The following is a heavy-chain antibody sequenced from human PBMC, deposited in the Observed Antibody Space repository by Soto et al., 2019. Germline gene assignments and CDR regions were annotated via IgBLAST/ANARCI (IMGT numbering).Heavy chain of an antibody. J-gene: IGHJ4*02. CDR2: IIPILDTA. V-gene: IGHV1-69*08. CDR1: GGTFSSYT. Sequence: QVQLVQSGAEVKKPGSSVKVSCKASGGTFSSYTISWVRQAPGQGLEWMGRIIPILDTANYAQKFQGRLTITADKSTSTVYMELSSLRSDDTAVYYCARGSSSYDYWGQGTLVTVSS. CDR3: ARGSSSYDY. D-gene: IGHD6-13*01.